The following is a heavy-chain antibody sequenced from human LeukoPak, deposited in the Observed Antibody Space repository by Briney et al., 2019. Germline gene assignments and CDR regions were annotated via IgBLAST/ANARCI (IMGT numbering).Heavy chain of an antibody. V-gene: IGHV4-30-2*01. J-gene: IGHJ3*02. CDR2: IYHSGST. CDR3: ARRIKVPALDAFDI. Sequence: SETLSLTCTVSGGSISSGGYYWSWIRQPPGKGLEWIGYIYHSGSTYYNPSLKSRVTISVDRSKNQFSLKLSSVTAADTAVYYCARRIKVPALDAFDIWGQGTMVTVSS. D-gene: IGHD2-2*01. CDR1: GGSISSGGYY.